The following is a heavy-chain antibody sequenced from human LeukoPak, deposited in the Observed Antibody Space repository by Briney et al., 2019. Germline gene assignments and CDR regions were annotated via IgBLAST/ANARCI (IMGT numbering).Heavy chain of an antibody. J-gene: IGHJ4*02. Sequence: QPGGSLRLSCAASGFTFSSYGMHWVRQAPGKGLEWVAFIRYDGSNKYYADSVKGRFTISRDNSKNTLYLQMNSLRAEDTAVYYCAKGTGYYDSKAYLSPVEYWGQGTLVTVSS. D-gene: IGHD3-22*01. V-gene: IGHV3-30*02. CDR2: IRYDGSNK. CDR1: GFTFSSYG. CDR3: AKGTGYYDSKAYLSPVEY.